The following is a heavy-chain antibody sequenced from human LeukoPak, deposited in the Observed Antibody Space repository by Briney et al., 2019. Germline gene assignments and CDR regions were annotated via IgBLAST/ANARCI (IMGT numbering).Heavy chain of an antibody. CDR2: IRNKANSYTT. CDR1: GFTFSDHF. D-gene: IGHD3-16*01. CDR3: GNGFGD. J-gene: IGHJ4*02. Sequence: PGGSLGLSCAASGFTFSDHFLDWVRQAPGKGLEWVGRIRNKANSYTTEYAASVKGRFTISRDDSKNSLYLQMNSLKTDDTAVYYCGNGFGDWGQGTLVTVSS. V-gene: IGHV3-72*01.